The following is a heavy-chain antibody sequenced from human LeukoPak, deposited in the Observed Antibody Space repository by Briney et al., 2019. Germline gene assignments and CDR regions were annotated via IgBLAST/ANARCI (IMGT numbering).Heavy chain of an antibody. D-gene: IGHD3-10*01. Sequence: GGSLRLSCAASGFSFGDAWMSWVRQAPGKGLESVGRITCKKDGGTADYAAPVKGRFIVSRDDSKSTLYLRMNSLKIEDTAVYYCAKDGLYGSGSYYDYYYYYMDVWGKGTTVTVSS. CDR2: ITCKKDGGTA. V-gene: IGHV3-15*01. CDR1: GFSFGDAW. CDR3: AKDGLYGSGSYYDYYYYYMDV. J-gene: IGHJ6*03.